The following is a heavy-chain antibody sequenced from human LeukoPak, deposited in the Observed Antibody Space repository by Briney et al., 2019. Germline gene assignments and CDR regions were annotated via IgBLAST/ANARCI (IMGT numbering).Heavy chain of an antibody. CDR1: VGTFIIYA. CDR3: ARDPNPTYCGGDCYFGSWFDP. CDR2: IIPIFGAA. J-gene: IGHJ5*02. D-gene: IGHD2-21*02. V-gene: IGHV1-69*13. Sequence: SVKVSFTASVGTFIIYAISWVRQAPGQGLEWMGGIIPIFGAANYAQKFQGRVTITADESTSTAYMELSSLRSEDTAVYYCARDPNPTYCGGDCYFGSWFDPWGQGTLVTVSS.